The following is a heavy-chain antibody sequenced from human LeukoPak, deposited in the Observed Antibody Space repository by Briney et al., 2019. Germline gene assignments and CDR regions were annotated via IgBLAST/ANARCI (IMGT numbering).Heavy chain of an antibody. Sequence: PGGSLRLSCAASGFTFSTYGMHWVRQAPGKGLEWVAFRRADGSEKYYADSVKGQITISRDNSKNTLYLQMNSLRAEDTAVYYCANDLYRRGFYPPNFDYWGQGTLVTVSS. CDR1: GFTFSTYG. CDR3: ANDLYRRGFYPPNFDY. V-gene: IGHV3-30*02. CDR2: RRADGSEK. J-gene: IGHJ4*02. D-gene: IGHD6-19*01.